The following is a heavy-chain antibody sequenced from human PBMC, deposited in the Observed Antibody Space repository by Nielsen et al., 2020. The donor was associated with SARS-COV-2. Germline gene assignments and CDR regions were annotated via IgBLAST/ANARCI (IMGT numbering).Heavy chain of an antibody. V-gene: IGHV4-30-2*01. D-gene: IGHD3-16*01. CDR3: ARGGRITFGGADDAFDI. CDR2: IYHSGRT. Sequence: SNTLSLTCAVPGGSISSGGYSWSWIRQPPGKGLEWIGYIYHSGRTYYNPSLKSRVTISVDRSKNQFSLKLSSVTAADTAVYYCARGGRITFGGADDAFDIWGQGTMVTVSS. CDR1: GGSISSGGYS. J-gene: IGHJ3*02.